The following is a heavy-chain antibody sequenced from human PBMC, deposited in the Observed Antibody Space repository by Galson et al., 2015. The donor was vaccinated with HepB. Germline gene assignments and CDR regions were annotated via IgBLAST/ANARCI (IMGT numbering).Heavy chain of an antibody. J-gene: IGHJ3*01. D-gene: IGHD3-22*01. CDR1: GFTFNSFV. Sequence: SLRLSCAASGFTFNSFVMHWVRQAPGKGLEWVAAISFDGNNKYYGDSVKGRFTLSRDNLKNTLYLQMNSLRTEDTAVYYCAKDMYYYDSSGWDDAFDLWGPGTMVAVSS. CDR3: AKDMYYYDSSGWDDAFDL. V-gene: IGHV3-30*18. CDR2: ISFDGNNK.